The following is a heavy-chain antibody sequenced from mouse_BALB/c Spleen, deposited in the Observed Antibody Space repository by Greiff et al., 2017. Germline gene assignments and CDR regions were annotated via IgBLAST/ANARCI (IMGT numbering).Heavy chain of an antibody. CDR3: ASSITTGAMDY. D-gene: IGHD2-4*01. J-gene: IGHJ4*01. CDR1: GYTFSSYW. CDR2: ILPGSGST. Sequence: QVQLQQSGAELMKPGASVKISCKATGYTFSSYWIEWVKQRPGHGLEWIGEILPGSGSTNYNEKFKGKATFTADTSSNTAYMQLSSLTSEDSAVYYCASSITTGAMDYWGQGTSVTVSS. V-gene: IGHV1-9*01.